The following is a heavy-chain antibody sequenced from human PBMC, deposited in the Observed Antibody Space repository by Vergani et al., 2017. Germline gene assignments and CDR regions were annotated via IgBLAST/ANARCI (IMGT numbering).Heavy chain of an antibody. CDR2: ISAYNGNP. CDR3: ARGQTTIGVYFDY. D-gene: IGHD1-26*01. J-gene: IGHJ4*02. Sequence: QVQLVQSGAEVKKPGASVKVSCKASGYTFASYGIIWVRQAPGQGLEWMGWISAYNGNPYYAQELQGRVTRTTDTYTTTASMELRSLRADDTAVYYCARGQTTIGVYFDYWGQGTLVTVSS. CDR1: GYTFASYG. V-gene: IGHV1-18*01.